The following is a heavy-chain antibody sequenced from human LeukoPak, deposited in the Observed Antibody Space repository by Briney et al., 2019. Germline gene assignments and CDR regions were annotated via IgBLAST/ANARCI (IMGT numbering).Heavy chain of an antibody. CDR2: INHSGST. Sequence: SETLSLTCAVYGGSFSGYYWSWIRQPPGKGLEWIGEINHSGSTNYNPSLKSRVTISVGTSKNQFSLKLSSVTAADTAVYYCARGARAWIQLWFFAFDIWGQGTMVTVSS. CDR1: GGSFSGYY. CDR3: ARGARAWIQLWFFAFDI. J-gene: IGHJ3*02. D-gene: IGHD5-18*01. V-gene: IGHV4-34*01.